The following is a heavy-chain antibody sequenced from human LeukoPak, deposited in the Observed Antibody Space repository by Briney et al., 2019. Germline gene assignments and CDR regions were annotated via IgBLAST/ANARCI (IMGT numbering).Heavy chain of an antibody. J-gene: IGHJ4*02. V-gene: IGHV3-48*01. Sequence: GGSLRLSCAASGFTFSSYNMNWVRQAPGKGLEWVSSINTAGGSIFYADSAKGRFTISRDNAKNSLYLQMNSLRAEDTAVYYCATSGTYRLDYWGQGSLVTVSS. CDR3: ATSGTYRLDY. D-gene: IGHD1-26*01. CDR2: INTAGGSI. CDR1: GFTFSSYN.